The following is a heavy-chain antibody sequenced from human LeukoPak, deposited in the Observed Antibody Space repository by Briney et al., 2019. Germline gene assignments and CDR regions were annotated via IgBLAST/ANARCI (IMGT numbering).Heavy chain of an antibody. CDR1: GFTFTNYA. CDR2: IPGSGGST. J-gene: IGHJ4*02. D-gene: IGHD2-15*01. Sequence: GRTLRLSCAASGFTFTNYAMSCVRHAPAKGHEGVSAIPGSGGSTYYADSVKGRFPISRDNPKNTLYLQMNSLRAEDTAIYYWASRYCSGGSCYNRYYFDYWGQGTLVTVSS. V-gene: IGHV3-23*01. CDR3: ASRYCSGGSCYNRYYFDY.